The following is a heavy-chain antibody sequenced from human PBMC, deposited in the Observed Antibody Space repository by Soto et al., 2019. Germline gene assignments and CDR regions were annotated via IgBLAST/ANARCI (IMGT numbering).Heavy chain of an antibody. V-gene: IGHV1-3*01. J-gene: IGHJ3*02. CDR2: INAGNGNT. Sequence: QVQLVQSGAEVKKPGASVKVSCKASGYTFTSYAMHWVRQAPGQRLEWMGWINAGNGNTKYSQKFQGRVTITRDTSASTAYMELSSLRYEDTAVYYCARDLRVLEWLSVPDAFDIWGQGKMVTVSS. CDR3: ARDLRVLEWLSVPDAFDI. D-gene: IGHD3-3*01. CDR1: GYTFTSYA.